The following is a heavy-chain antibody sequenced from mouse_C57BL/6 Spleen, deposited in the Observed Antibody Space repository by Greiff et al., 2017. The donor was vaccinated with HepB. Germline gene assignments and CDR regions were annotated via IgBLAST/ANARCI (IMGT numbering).Heavy chain of an antibody. D-gene: IGHD1-1*01. Sequence: EVKLMESGAELVRPGASVKLSCTASGFNIKDDYMHWVKQRPEQGLEWIGWIDPENGDTEYASKFQGKATITADTSSNTAYLQLSSLTSEDTAVYYCTATVVGHYYAMDYWGQGTSVTVSS. V-gene: IGHV14-4*01. J-gene: IGHJ4*01. CDR3: TATVVGHYYAMDY. CDR1: GFNIKDDY. CDR2: IDPENGDT.